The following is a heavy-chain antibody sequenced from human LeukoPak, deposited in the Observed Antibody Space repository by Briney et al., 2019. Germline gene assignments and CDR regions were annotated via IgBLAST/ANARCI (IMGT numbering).Heavy chain of an antibody. D-gene: IGHD3-10*01. CDR1: GYTFTSYY. Sequence: ASVKVSCKASGYTFTSYYMHWVRQAPGQGLEWMGIINPSGGSTSYAQKFQGRVTMTRDTSTSTVYMELSSLGSEDTAVYYCARSYGSGSYYNNWFDPWGQGTLVTVSS. CDR2: INPSGGST. CDR3: ARSYGSGSYYNNWFDP. V-gene: IGHV1-46*01. J-gene: IGHJ5*02.